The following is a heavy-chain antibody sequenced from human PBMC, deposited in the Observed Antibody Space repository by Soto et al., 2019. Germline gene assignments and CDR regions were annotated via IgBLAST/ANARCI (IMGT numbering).Heavy chain of an antibody. J-gene: IGHJ4*02. Sequence: GASVTLSCKASGYTFTGYAMHWVRQAPGQRLEWMGWINAGNGNTKYSQKFQGRVTITRDTSASTAYMELSSLRSEDTAVYYCARAVAVAADFDYWGQGTLVTVSS. CDR1: GYTFTGYA. D-gene: IGHD6-19*01. CDR3: ARAVAVAADFDY. V-gene: IGHV1-3*01. CDR2: INAGNGNT.